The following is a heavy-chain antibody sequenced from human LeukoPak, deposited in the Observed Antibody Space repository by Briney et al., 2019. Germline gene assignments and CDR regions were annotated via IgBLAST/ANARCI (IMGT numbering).Heavy chain of an antibody. J-gene: IGHJ4*02. CDR3: AREATVTASFDY. CDR1: GFTFDDYG. D-gene: IGHD4-17*01. V-gene: IGHV3-20*04. Sequence: GESLKISCAASGFTFDDYGMSWVRQAPGNGLEWVSGINWNGGSTGYADSVKGRFTISRDNAKNSLYLQMNSLRAEDTALYYCAREATVTASFDYWGQGTLVTVSS. CDR2: INWNGGST.